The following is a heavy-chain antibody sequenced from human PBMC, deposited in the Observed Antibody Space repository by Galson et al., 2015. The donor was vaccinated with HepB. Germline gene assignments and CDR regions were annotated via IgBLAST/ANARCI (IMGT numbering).Heavy chain of an antibody. V-gene: IGHV3-23*01. Sequence: SLRLSCAASGFTFSNYAMSWVRQVPGKGLEWVSLIYSGAGSTYYAESVKGRFTISRDDSKNTLYLQMNSLRAEDTAVYYCARESYSGSYPPSLGHWGQGTLVTVSS. CDR3: ARESYSGSYPPSLGH. D-gene: IGHD1-26*01. CDR1: GFTFSNYA. CDR2: IYSGAGST. J-gene: IGHJ4*02.